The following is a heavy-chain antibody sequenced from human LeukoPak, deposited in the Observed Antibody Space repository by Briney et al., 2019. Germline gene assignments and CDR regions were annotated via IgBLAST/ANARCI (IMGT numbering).Heavy chain of an antibody. CDR2: ISSSSSYI. J-gene: IGHJ4*02. CDR1: GFTFSSYS. V-gene: IGHV3-21*01. CDR3: ARSSSSGWYYFDY. D-gene: IGHD6-19*01. Sequence: GGSLRLSCAASGFTFSSYSMNWVRQAPGKGLDWVSSISSSSSYIYYADSVKGRFTISRDNAKNSLYLQMNSLRAEDTAVYYCARSSSSGWYYFDYWGRGTLVTVSS.